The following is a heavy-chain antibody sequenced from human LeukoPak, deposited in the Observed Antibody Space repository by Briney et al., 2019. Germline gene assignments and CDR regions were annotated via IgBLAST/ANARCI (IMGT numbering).Heavy chain of an antibody. V-gene: IGHV1-2*02. CDR1: GFTFTDHY. Sequence: GASVKVSCKASGFTFTDHYLHWVRQVPGQGLEWMGWINGKSGASFYAQKFQDRITVTRDTSISTMYLEVNRLTTDDTAVYDCVRDFDWGPDYWGQGTLVAVSS. CDR2: INGKSGAS. J-gene: IGHJ4*02. D-gene: IGHD3-9*01. CDR3: VRDFDWGPDY.